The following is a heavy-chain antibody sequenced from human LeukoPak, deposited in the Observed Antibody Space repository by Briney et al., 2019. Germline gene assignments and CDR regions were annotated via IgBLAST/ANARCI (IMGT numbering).Heavy chain of an antibody. Sequence: GGSLRLSCAASGFTFSNYSMNWVRQAPGEGLEWVSSISTRSSYIYHADSVKGRFTISRDNAKNSLFLQMNSLRAEDTAVYYCARRDHSSGQNKLDYWGQGTLVTVSS. CDR1: GFTFSNYS. CDR3: ARRDHSSGQNKLDY. CDR2: ISTRSSYI. J-gene: IGHJ4*02. V-gene: IGHV3-21*01. D-gene: IGHD6-25*01.